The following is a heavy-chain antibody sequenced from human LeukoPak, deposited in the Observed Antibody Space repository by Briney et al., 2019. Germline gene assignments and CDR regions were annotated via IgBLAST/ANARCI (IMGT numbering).Heavy chain of an antibody. Sequence: QPGRSLRLSCAASGFTFSSYGMHWVRQAPGKGLEWVAVISSYGSNKYYADSVKGRFTISRDNSKNTLYLQMNSLRAEDTALYYCANENYYDSSANVDYWGQGTLVTVSS. V-gene: IGHV3-30*18. D-gene: IGHD3-22*01. CDR1: GFTFSSYG. CDR2: ISSYGSNK. CDR3: ANENYYDSSANVDY. J-gene: IGHJ4*02.